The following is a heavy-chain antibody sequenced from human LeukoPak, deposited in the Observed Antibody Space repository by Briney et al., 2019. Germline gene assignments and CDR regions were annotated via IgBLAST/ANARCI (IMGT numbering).Heavy chain of an antibody. Sequence: SGGSLRLSCAASGFTFSSYAMHWVRQAPGKGLEWVAVISYDGSNKYYADSVKGRFTISRDNAKNSLYLQMNSLRAEDTALYYCAKVSWSSSWYWFDPWGQGTLVTVSS. CDR2: ISYDGSNK. CDR3: AKVSWSSSWYWFDP. J-gene: IGHJ5*02. V-gene: IGHV3-30-3*01. D-gene: IGHD6-13*01. CDR1: GFTFSSYA.